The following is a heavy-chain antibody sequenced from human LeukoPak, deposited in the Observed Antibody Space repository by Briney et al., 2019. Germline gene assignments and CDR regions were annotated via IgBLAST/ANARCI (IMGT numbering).Heavy chain of an antibody. CDR1: GDSISSLY. V-gene: IGHV4-59*11. Sequence: PQSLSLTSPVSGDSISSLYWSWIRQPPRKGLGWVGYIYYSGSTHYYPSLKGLVTISVDTSQKHFSLKLSSVTDADTAVYYCARDAYCDYDAMSHYYYMDVWGKGT. J-gene: IGHJ6*03. CDR3: ARDAYCDYDAMSHYYYMDV. D-gene: IGHD4-17*01. CDR2: IYYSGST.